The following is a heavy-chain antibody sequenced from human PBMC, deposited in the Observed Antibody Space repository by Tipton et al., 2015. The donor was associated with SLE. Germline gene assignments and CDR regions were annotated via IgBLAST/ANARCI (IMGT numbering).Heavy chain of an antibody. CDR2: FYHSGST. D-gene: IGHD2-2*01. CDR3: ARINVPTAMDFYYYYMDV. Sequence: TLSLTCTVSGGSISSSGYDWGWIRQPPGKGLEWIGSFYHSGSTYYNPSLKSRVTISVDTSKNQFSLKLGSVTAADTAQYYCARINVPTAMDFYYYYMDVWGNGTTVTVSS. V-gene: IGHV4-39*07. J-gene: IGHJ6*03. CDR1: GGSISSSGYD.